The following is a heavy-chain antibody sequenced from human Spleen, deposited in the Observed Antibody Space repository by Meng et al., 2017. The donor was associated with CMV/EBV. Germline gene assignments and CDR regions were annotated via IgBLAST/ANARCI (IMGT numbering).Heavy chain of an antibody. CDR1: GFTFSSYW. V-gene: IGHV3-7*01. J-gene: IGHJ3*02. CDR3: ARVNYNWNWGAFDI. D-gene: IGHD1-7*01. Sequence: GGSLRLSCVASGFTFSSYWMSWVRQAPGKGLEWVANIKQDGSEKYYVDSVKGRFTISRDNAKNSLYLQMNNLRAEDTAVYYCARVNYNWNWGAFDIWGQGTMVTVSS. CDR2: IKQDGSEK.